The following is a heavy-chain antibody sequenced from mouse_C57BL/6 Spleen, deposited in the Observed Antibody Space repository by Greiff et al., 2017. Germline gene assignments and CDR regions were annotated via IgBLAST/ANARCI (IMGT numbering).Heavy chain of an antibody. D-gene: IGHD1-1*01. Sequence: VQLKESGGGLVKPGGSLKLSCAASGFTFSSYAMSWVRQTPEKRLEWVATISDGGSYTYYPDNVKGRFTISRDNAKNNLYLQMSHLKSEDTAMYYCARDYYGSSYDAWFAYWGQGTLVTVSA. CDR3: ARDYYGSSYDAWFAY. CDR1: GFTFSSYA. V-gene: IGHV5-4*01. J-gene: IGHJ3*01. CDR2: ISDGGSYT.